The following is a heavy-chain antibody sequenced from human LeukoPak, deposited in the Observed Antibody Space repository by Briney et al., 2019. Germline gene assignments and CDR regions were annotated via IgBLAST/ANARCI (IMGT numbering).Heavy chain of an antibody. D-gene: IGHD3-16*01. CDR1: GFTFSSYS. V-gene: IGHV3-23*01. CDR2: ISSSGGNT. Sequence: PGGSLRLSCAASGFTFSSYSMSWVRQAPGKGLEWVSSISSSGGNTYYPDSVKGRFTISRDNSKNTLYLQMNGLRAEDTALYYCAKDRLPVQRGIDYWGQGTLVTVSS. CDR3: AKDRLPVQRGIDY. J-gene: IGHJ4*02.